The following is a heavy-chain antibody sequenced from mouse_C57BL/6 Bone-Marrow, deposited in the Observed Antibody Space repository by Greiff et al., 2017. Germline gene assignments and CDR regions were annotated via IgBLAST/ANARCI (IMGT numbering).Heavy chain of an antibody. Sequence: VQLQQSGAELVRPGASVKLSCKASGYTFTDYYINWVKQRPGQGLEWIARIYPGSGNTYYNEKFKGKATLTAEKSSSTAYMQLSSLTSEDSAVYFCARRADGYYGYFDVWGTGTTVTVSS. V-gene: IGHV1-76*01. D-gene: IGHD2-3*01. J-gene: IGHJ1*03. CDR2: IYPGSGNT. CDR3: ARRADGYYGYFDV. CDR1: GYTFTDYY.